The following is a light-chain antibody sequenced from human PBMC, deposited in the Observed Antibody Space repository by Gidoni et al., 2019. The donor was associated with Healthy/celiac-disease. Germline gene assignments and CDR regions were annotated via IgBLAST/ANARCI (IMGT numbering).Light chain of an antibody. CDR2: AAS. Sequence: DIQMTQSPSSLSASVGDRVTITCRASQSISSDLNWYQQKPGKAPKLLIYAASSLQSGVPSRFSGSGGGTDFTLTISSLRPEDFATYYCQHSYSTPPTFGGGTKVEIK. J-gene: IGKJ4*01. CDR3: QHSYSTPPT. CDR1: QSISSD. V-gene: IGKV1-39*01.